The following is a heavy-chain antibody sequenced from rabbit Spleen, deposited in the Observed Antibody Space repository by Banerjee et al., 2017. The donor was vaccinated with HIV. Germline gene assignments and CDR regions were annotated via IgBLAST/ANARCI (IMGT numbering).Heavy chain of an antibody. Sequence: QSLEESGGGLVQPEGSLALTCKASGFSFSSSDYICWVRQAPGKGLEWIACSYAGTSGSTYSAIWAKGRFTISKTSSTTVTLQMTSLTAADTATYFCARDTGTSFSTYGMDLWGPGTLVTVS. D-gene: IGHD7-1*01. V-gene: IGHV1S40*01. CDR1: GFSFSSSDY. CDR2: SYAGTSGST. CDR3: ARDTGTSFSTYGMDL. J-gene: IGHJ6*01.